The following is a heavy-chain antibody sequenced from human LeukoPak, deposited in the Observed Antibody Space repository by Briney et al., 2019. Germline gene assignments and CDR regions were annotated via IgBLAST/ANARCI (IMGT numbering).Heavy chain of an antibody. CDR2: IWYDGSNK. Sequence: SGMSLRLSCAASGFIFSSYGMHWVRQAPGKGREGVAVIWYDGSNKYYADSVKGRFTISRDNSKNRLYVTINSLRVKDQPVSYCARDRETYYYYGMDVWGQGTTVTVSS. J-gene: IGHJ6*02. CDR1: GFIFSSYG. D-gene: IGHD5-24*01. CDR3: ARDRETYYYYGMDV. V-gene: IGHV3-33*01.